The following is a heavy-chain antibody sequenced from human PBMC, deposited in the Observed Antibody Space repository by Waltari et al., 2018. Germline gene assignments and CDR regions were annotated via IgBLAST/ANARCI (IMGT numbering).Heavy chain of an antibody. CDR1: GFTFSSYA. CDR2: IYSGGST. D-gene: IGHD6-13*01. J-gene: IGHJ4*02. Sequence: EVRLLESGGGLVQPGGSLRLSCAASGFTFSSYAMSWVRQAPGKGLEWVSVIYSGGSTYYADSVKGRFTISRDNSKNTLYLQMNSLRAEDTAVYYCATPYSSSWYYFDYWGQGTLVTVSS. V-gene: IGHV3-23*03. CDR3: ATPYSSSWYYFDY.